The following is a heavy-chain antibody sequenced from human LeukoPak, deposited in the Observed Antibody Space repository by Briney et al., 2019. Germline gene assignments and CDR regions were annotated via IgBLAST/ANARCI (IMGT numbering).Heavy chain of an antibody. J-gene: IGHJ4*02. CDR1: GGSITNYY. Sequence: SETLSLTCTVSGGSITNYYWSWIRQPPGRGLEWIGYIYYSGSTNYNPSLKSRGTTSVDTSKNQFSLKLSSVTAADTAVYYCARVASGSSSDFDYWGQGTLVTVYS. CDR2: IYYSGST. CDR3: ARVASGSSSDFDY. V-gene: IGHV4-59*01. D-gene: IGHD1-26*01.